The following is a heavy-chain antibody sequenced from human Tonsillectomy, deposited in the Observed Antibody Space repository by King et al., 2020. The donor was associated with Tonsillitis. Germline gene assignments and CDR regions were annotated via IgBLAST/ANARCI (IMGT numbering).Heavy chain of an antibody. CDR3: AKEAYSGCPFES. Sequence: QLVQSGGGVVQPGGSLRLSCGASGFTFSSYAMHWVRQAPGKGLEWVAFISYDGNIKYYADSVKGRFTISRDNSKNTLYVQMNSLKPEDTAVFYCAKEAYSGCPFESWGQGTPVTVSS. D-gene: IGHD6-19*01. J-gene: IGHJ4*02. CDR2: ISYDGNIK. V-gene: IGHV3-30*02. CDR1: GFTFSSYA.